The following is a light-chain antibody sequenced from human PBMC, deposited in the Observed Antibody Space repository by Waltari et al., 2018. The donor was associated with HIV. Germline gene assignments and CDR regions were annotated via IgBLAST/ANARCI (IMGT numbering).Light chain of an antibody. CDR1: QSVSSN. Sequence: IVLTPSPATLSVSPGERATLSCRASQSVSSNLAWYQQKPGQAPRLLIYGASTRATGIPARFSGSGSGTEFTLTISSLQSEDFAVYYCQQYNNWPPTWTFGQGTKVEIK. J-gene: IGKJ1*01. V-gene: IGKV3-15*01. CDR3: QQYNNWPPTWT. CDR2: GAS.